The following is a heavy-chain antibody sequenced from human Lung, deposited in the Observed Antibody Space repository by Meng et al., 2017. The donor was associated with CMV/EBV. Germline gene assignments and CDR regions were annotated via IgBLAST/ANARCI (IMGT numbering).Heavy chain of an antibody. CDR2: INHSGST. J-gene: IGHJ6*01. CDR1: GGSFSGYY. Sequence: SETLSLXXAVYGGSFSGYYWSWIRQPPGKGLEWIGEINHSGSTNYNPSLKSRVTISVDTSKNQFSLKLSSVTAADTAVYYCARERDYYSYMDFWGRGNTVTGAS. CDR3: ARERDYYSYMDF. V-gene: IGHV4-34*01.